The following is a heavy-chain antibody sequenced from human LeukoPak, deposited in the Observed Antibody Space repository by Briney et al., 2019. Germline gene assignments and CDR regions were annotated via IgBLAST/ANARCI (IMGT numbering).Heavy chain of an antibody. Sequence: GGSLRLSCAASGFTFSSYAMSWVRQAPGKGLEWVSAISGSGGSTYYADSVKGRFTISRDNSKNTLYLQMNSLRAEDTAVYYCAKDIAPSIVVVTAFDYWGQGTLVTVSS. CDR3: AKDIAPSIVVVTAFDY. D-gene: IGHD2-21*02. V-gene: IGHV3-23*01. J-gene: IGHJ4*02. CDR1: GFTFSSYA. CDR2: ISGSGGST.